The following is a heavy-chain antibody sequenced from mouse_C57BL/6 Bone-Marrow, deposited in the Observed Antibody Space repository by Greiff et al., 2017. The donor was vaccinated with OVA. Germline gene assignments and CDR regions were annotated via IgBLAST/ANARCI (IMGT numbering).Heavy chain of an antibody. CDR3: ARDFYWYFDV. CDR2: INPSSGYT. J-gene: IGHJ1*03. Sequence: QVQLQQSGAELAKPGASVKLSCKASGYTFTSYWMHWVKPRTGQGLEWLGYINPSSGYTKYNQKFKDKATLTADKSSSTAYMQLSSLTYEDSAVYYCARDFYWYFDVWGTGTTVTVSS. CDR1: GYTFTSYW. V-gene: IGHV1-7*01.